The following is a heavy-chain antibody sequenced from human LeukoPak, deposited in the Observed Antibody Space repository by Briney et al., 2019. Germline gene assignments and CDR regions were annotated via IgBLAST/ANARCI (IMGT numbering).Heavy chain of an antibody. CDR1: GFTFDDYA. V-gene: IGHV3-43D*03. J-gene: IGHJ3*02. D-gene: IGHD2-2*02. CDR3: AKDIKYCSSTSCYTGDAFDI. CDR2: ISWDAGST. Sequence: GGSLRLSCAASGFTFDDYAMHWVRQAPGKGLEWVSLISWDAGSTYYADSVKGRFTISRDNSKNSLYLQMNSLRAEDTALYYCAKDIKYCSSTSCYTGDAFDIWGQGTMVTVSS.